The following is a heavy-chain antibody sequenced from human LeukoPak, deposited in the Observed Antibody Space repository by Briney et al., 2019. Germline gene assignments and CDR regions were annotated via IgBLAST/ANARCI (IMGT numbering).Heavy chain of an antibody. CDR2: MNPNSGNT. V-gene: IGHV1-8*01. D-gene: IGHD2-15*01. Sequence: ASVKVSCKASGCTFTNYDINWVRQATGQGLEWMGWMNPNSGNTGYAQKFQGRVTMTRNTCINTADMELSSLRSEDTAVYYCARGRVTEGCSGGSCYHFDYWGLGTLVTVFS. CDR3: ARGRVTEGCSGGSCYHFDY. J-gene: IGHJ4*02. CDR1: GCTFTNYD.